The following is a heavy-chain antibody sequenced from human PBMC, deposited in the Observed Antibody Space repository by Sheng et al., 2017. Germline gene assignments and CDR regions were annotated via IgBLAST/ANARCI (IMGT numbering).Heavy chain of an antibody. J-gene: IGHJ3*01. D-gene: IGHD3-10*02. CDR1: GFVFSGYW. Sequence: EVQLVESGGGLVQPGGSLRLSCAASGFVFSGYWMSWVRQTPEKGLEWVANIKLDGSNKYYVDSVRGRFTISRDNAKNSLYLQMNSLRAEDTAVYYCVCGGGSLDFWGQGTLVTVSS. V-gene: IGHV3-7*01. CDR3: VCGGGSLDF. CDR2: IKLDGSNK.